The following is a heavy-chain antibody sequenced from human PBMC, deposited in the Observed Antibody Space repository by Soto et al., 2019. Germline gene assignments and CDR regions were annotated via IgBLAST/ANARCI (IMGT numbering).Heavy chain of an antibody. J-gene: IGHJ6*02. CDR1: GGTFSNCA. CDR3: ARGDGSGRYYYYYGMDV. CDR2: IITIFGTT. Sequence: QVQLVQSGAEVKKPGSSVKVSCKASGGTFSNCAISWVRQAPGQGLEWMGGIITIFGTTNYAQKFQGRVTITADESTSTAYMELSSLRSEDTAVYYCARGDGSGRYYYYYGMDVWGQGTTVTVSS. D-gene: IGHD6-19*01. V-gene: IGHV1-69*12.